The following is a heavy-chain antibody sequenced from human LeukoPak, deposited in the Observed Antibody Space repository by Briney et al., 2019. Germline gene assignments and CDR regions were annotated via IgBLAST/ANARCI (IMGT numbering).Heavy chain of an antibody. J-gene: IGHJ3*02. CDR2: IYYSGST. V-gene: IGHV4-30-4*01. Sequence: SETLSLTCTVSGGSISSGDYHWSWIRQPPGKGLEWIGYIYYSGSTYYNPSLKSRVTISVDTSKNQFSLKLSSVTAADTAVYYCAIDSSGSADAFDIWGQGTMVTVSS. CDR3: AIDSSGSADAFDI. D-gene: IGHD3-22*01. CDR1: GGSISSGDYH.